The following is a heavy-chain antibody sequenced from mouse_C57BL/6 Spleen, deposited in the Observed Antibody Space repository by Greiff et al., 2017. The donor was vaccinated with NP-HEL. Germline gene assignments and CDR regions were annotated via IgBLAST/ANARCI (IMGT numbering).Heavy chain of an antibody. V-gene: IGHV2-2*01. J-gene: IGHJ1*03. D-gene: IGHD1-1*01. Sequence: VKLMESGPGLVQPSQRLSITCTVSGFSLTSYGVHWVRQSPGKGLEWLGVIWSGGSTDYNAAFISRLSISKDNSKSQVFFKMNSLQADDTAIYYCARKGYYYALDVWGTGTTVTVSS. CDR3: ARKGYYYALDV. CDR2: IWSGGST. CDR1: GFSLTSYG.